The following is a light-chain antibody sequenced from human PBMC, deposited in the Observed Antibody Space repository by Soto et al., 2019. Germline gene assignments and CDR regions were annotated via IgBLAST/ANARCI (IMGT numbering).Light chain of an antibody. CDR2: GAS. Sequence: EILMTQSPATLSVSPGDRATLSCRASQSVSNNLAWYQQRPGQAPRLLIYGASTRATGIPARFSGSGSGTEFTLTISSLQSEDFAVYYCQQRSNWPPITFGQGTRLEIK. J-gene: IGKJ5*01. CDR3: QQRSNWPPIT. CDR1: QSVSNN. V-gene: IGKV3-15*01.